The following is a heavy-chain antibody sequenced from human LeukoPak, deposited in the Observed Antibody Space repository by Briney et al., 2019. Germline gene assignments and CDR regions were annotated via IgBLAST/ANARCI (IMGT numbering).Heavy chain of an antibody. D-gene: IGHD3-10*01. CDR1: GGSVSSGSYY. V-gene: IGHV4-61*01. J-gene: IGHJ4*02. CDR2: IYYSGST. CDR3: AREPGRGYFDC. Sequence: PSETLSLTCTVSGGSVSSGSYYWSWIRQPPGKGLEWIGYIYYSGSTNYNPSLKSRVTISVDTSKNQFSLKLSSVTAADTAVYYCAREPGRGYFDCWGQGTLVTVSS.